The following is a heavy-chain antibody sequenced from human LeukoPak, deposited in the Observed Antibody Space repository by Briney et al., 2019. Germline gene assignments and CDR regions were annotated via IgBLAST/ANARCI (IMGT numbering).Heavy chain of an antibody. Sequence: GGSLRLSCAASGFTFSSYEMNWVRQAPGKGLEWVSYISSSGSTIYYADSVKGRFTISRDNAKNSLYLQMNSLRAEDTAVYSCASLPSYDFWSGYPGAFDIWGQGTMVTVSS. J-gene: IGHJ3*02. V-gene: IGHV3-48*03. D-gene: IGHD3-3*01. CDR1: GFTFSSYE. CDR3: ASLPSYDFWSGYPGAFDI. CDR2: ISSSGSTI.